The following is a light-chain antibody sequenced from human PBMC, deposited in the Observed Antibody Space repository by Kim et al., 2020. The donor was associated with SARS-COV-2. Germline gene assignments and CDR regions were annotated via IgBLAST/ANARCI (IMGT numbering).Light chain of an antibody. CDR2: QDS. CDR3: QAWDSSTAV. Sequence: SYELTQPHSVSVSPGQTASITCSGDKLGDKYACWYQQKPGQSPVLVIYQDSKRPSGNPERFSGYNSGNTATQTISGTQAMDESDYYCQAWDSSTAVFGGG. V-gene: IGLV3-1*01. CDR1: KLGDKY. J-gene: IGLJ2*01.